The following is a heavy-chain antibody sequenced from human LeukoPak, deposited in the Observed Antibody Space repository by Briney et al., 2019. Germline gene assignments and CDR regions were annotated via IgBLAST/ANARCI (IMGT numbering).Heavy chain of an antibody. J-gene: IGHJ4*02. D-gene: IGHD6-13*01. Sequence: GGSLRLSCAASGFTVSSNYMSWVRQAPGKGLEWVSYISSSGSTIYYADSVKGRFTISRDNAKNSLYLQMNSLRAEDTAVYYCARDPGAYSSSWQIFDYWGQGTLVTVSS. CDR2: ISSSGSTI. CDR1: GFTVSSNY. CDR3: ARDPGAYSSSWQIFDY. V-gene: IGHV3-11*04.